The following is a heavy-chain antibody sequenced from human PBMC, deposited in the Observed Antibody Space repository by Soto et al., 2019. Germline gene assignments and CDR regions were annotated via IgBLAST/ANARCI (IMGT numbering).Heavy chain of an antibody. CDR2: IEQAGSEK. CDR1: GFTFSGHW. J-gene: IGHJ4*02. V-gene: IGHV3-7*01. D-gene: IGHD6-19*01. CDR3: ARAMGVAVPGRGLYDY. Sequence: EVQLVESGGGLVQPGGSLRLSCAASGFTFSGHWMSWVRQAPGKGLEWVANIEQAGSEKYYVDSVKGRVTISRDNAKNSSQLEMNSLRVEDTALYYCARAMGVAVPGRGLYDYWGQGTLVTVSS.